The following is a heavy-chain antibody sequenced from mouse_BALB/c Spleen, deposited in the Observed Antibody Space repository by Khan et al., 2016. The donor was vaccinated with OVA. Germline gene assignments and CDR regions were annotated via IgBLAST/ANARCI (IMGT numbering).Heavy chain of an antibody. J-gene: IGHJ3*01. D-gene: IGHD6-1*01. V-gene: IGHV8-12*01. Sequence: QVTLKESGPGILQPSQTLSLTCSFSEFSLSSSGMGVSWIRQPSGKGLEWLAHIYWDDDKRYNPSLKSRLTIPKDTSRKQVFLKSTSVDIADTATYFCAGREALVPGIAYWGQGTLVTVSA. CDR3: AGREALVPGIAY. CDR1: EFSLSSSGMG. CDR2: IYWDDDK.